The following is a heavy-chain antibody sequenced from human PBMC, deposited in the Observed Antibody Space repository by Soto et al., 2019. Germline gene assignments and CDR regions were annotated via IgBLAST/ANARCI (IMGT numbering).Heavy chain of an antibody. CDR2: IYHSGST. Sequence: SETLSLTCSVSGGSISIGCYSWSCIRQPPGKGLEWIGYIYHSGSTYYNPSLKSRVTISVDRSKNQFSLKLSSVTAADTAVYYCARARGFGESYYYYGMDVWGQGTTVTVSS. D-gene: IGHD3-10*01. CDR3: ARARGFGESYYYYGMDV. V-gene: IGHV4-30-2*01. J-gene: IGHJ6*02. CDR1: GGSISIGCYS.